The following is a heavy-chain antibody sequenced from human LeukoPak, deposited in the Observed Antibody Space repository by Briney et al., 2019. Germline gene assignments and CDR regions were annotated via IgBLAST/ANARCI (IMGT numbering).Heavy chain of an antibody. Sequence: GGSLRLSCAASGFTFSSYSMNWVRQAPGKGLEWVSSISSSSSYIYYADSVKGRFTISRDNAKNSLYLQMNSLRAEDTAVYYCARGSYVWGSYRNSRTDYWGQGTLVTVSS. CDR1: GFTFSSYS. D-gene: IGHD3-16*02. J-gene: IGHJ4*02. CDR3: ARGSYVWGSYRNSRTDY. CDR2: ISSSSSYI. V-gene: IGHV3-21*01.